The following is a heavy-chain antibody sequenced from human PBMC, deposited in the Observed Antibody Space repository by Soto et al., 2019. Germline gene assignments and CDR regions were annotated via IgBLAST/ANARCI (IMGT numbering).Heavy chain of an antibody. CDR3: ARVGYCGGDCYSPLNWFAP. J-gene: IGHJ5*02. V-gene: IGHV1-18*01. D-gene: IGHD2-21*01. CDR2: ISAYNGNT. Sequence: ASVKVSCKASGYTFTSYGISWVRQAPGQGLEWMGWISAYNGNTNYAQKLQGRVTMTTDTSTSTAYMELRSLRSDDTAVYYCARVGYCGGDCYSPLNWFAPWGQGTLVTVSS. CDR1: GYTFTSYG.